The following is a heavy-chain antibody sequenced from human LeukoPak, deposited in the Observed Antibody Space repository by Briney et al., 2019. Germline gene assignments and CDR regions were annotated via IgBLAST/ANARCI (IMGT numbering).Heavy chain of an antibody. CDR1: GFTFSRNW. D-gene: IGHD1-1*01. CDR2: INGDGSST. J-gene: IGHJ4*02. CDR3: VRTIGTTVVDY. Sequence: GGSLSLSCAASGFTFSRNWMHWVRQAPGKGLVWVSRINGDGSSTNYADSVKGRFTISRDNAKNTLSLQMNSLRAEDTAVYYCVRTIGTTVVDYWGQGNLVTASS. V-gene: IGHV3-74*01.